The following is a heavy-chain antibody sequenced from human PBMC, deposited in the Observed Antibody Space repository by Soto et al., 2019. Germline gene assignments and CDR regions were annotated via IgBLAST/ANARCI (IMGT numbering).Heavy chain of an antibody. CDR2: IYYSGST. CDR3: ASNGNYYWFDP. V-gene: IGHV4-39*01. J-gene: IGHJ5*02. D-gene: IGHD4-4*01. Sequence: PSETLSLTCSVPGGSISSRSYYWGWIRQPPGKGLEWIASIYYSGSTYYNPSLKSRVTISVDTSKNQFSLRLSSVIAADTAVYYCASNGNYYWFDPWGQGTLVTVSS. CDR1: GGSISSRSYY.